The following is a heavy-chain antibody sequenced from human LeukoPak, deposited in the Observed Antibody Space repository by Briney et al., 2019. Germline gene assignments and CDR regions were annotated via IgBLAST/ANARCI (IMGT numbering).Heavy chain of an antibody. CDR3: ARGKAYCSSTSCRRSYNWFDP. CDR2: INPNSGGT. J-gene: IGHJ5*02. D-gene: IGHD2-2*01. Sequence: ASVKVSCKASGYTFTGYYMHWVRQAPGQGLEWMGWINPNSGGTNYAQKFQGRVTVTRDTSISTAYMELSRLRSDDTAVYYCARGKAYCSSTSCRRSYNWFDPWGQGTLVTVSS. CDR1: GYTFTGYY. V-gene: IGHV1-2*02.